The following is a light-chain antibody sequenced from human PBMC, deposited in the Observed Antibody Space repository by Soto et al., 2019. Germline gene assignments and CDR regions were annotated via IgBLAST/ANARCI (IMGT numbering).Light chain of an antibody. CDR3: AAWDDSLSVFV. V-gene: IGLV1-47*02. J-gene: IGLJ7*01. Sequence: QSVLTQPPSASGTPGQRVTISCSGSSSNIGINSVYWYQQLPGTAPKLLIYSNDQRPSGVPDRFSGSKSGTSASLAISGLRSEDEADYYCAAWDDSLSVFVFGTGTQLTVL. CDR1: SSNIGINS. CDR2: SND.